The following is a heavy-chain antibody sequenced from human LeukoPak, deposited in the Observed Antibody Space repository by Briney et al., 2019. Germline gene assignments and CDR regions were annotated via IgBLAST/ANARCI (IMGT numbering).Heavy chain of an antibody. V-gene: IGHV3-23*01. CDR2: ISGSGGST. D-gene: IGHD1/OR15-1a*01. Sequence: GGSLRLSCAASGFTFSSYAMSSVRQAPGKGLEWVSAISGSGGSTYYSDSVKGRFTISRDNSKNTLYLQMNSLRAEDTAVYYCAKDGTGLDGIIDYWGQGTLVTVSS. J-gene: IGHJ4*02. CDR1: GFTFSSYA. CDR3: AKDGTGLDGIIDY.